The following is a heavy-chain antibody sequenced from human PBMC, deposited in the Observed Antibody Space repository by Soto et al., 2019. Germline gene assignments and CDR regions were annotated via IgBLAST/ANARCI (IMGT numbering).Heavy chain of an antibody. V-gene: IGHV3-23*01. J-gene: IGHJ3*02. CDR2: ISGSGGST. Sequence: EVRLLESGGGLVQPGGSLRLSCAASGFTFSNYAMSWVRQAPGTGLEWVSAISGSGGSTYYADSVKGRFTLPRDNSKNTLFLQINRLIYEDTAVYYCAKDRYCSGGSCYSEWAFDIWGQGTMVTVSS. D-gene: IGHD2-15*01. CDR3: AKDRYCSGGSCYSEWAFDI. CDR1: GFTFSNYA.